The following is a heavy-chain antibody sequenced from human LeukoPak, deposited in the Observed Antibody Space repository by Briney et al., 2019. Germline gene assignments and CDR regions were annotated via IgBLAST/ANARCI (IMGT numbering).Heavy chain of an antibody. Sequence: SETLSLTCTVSGGSISSYYWSWIRQPPGKGLEWIGYIYYRGSTKYNPSLKSRVTISVDTSKNQFSLKLTSVTAADTAVYYCARIDWYAGNNWFDSWGQGTLVTVSS. CDR1: GGSISSYY. CDR3: ARIDWYAGNNWFDS. CDR2: IYYRGST. V-gene: IGHV4-59*01. J-gene: IGHJ5*01. D-gene: IGHD3-9*01.